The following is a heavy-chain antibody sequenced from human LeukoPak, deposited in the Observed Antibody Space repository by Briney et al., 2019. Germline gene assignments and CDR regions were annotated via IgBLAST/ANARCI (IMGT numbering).Heavy chain of an antibody. D-gene: IGHD3-10*01. CDR1: GFTFSSYG. V-gene: IGHV3-30*18. J-gene: IGHJ3*02. CDR3: AKEGITRGAFDI. CDR2: ISYDGSNK. Sequence: GGSLRLSCAASGFTFSSYGMHWVRQAPGKGLERVAVISYDGSNKYYADSVKGRFTISRDNSKNTLYLQMNSLRAEDTAVYCCAKEGITRGAFDIWGQGTMVTVSS.